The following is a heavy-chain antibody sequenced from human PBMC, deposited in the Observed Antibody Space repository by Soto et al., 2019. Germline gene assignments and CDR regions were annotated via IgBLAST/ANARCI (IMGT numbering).Heavy chain of an antibody. CDR1: GDTFTSHV. Sequence: APVKGFVKASGDTFTSHVISWVRQAPVRVVDCVGWISAYNGNTNYAQKLQGRVTMTTDTSTSTAYMELRRLRSDDTAVYYCARGGGVLRYFDWLSGGDYYGIQGWGRGTTITV. V-gene: IGHV1-18*04. CDR3: ARGGGVLRYFDWLSGGDYYGIQG. D-gene: IGHD3-9*01. J-gene: IGHJ6*02. CDR2: ISAYNGNT.